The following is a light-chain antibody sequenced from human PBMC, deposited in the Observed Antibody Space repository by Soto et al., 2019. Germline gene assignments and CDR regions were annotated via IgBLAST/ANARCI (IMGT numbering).Light chain of an antibody. J-gene: IGLJ1*01. CDR1: SGDIGSYNR. CDR3: SSYSSSGTLFV. CDR2: EVT. V-gene: IGLV2-14*01. Sequence: QSVLTQPASVSGSPGQSITISCTGTSGDIGSYNRVSWYQQHPGKAPKLIIYEVTDRPSGVSNRFSGSKSGNTASLTISGLQAEEAEYYCSSYSSSGTLFVFGTGTKLTVL.